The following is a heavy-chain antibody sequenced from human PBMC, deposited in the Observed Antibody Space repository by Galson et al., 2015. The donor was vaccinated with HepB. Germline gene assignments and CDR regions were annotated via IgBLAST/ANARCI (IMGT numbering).Heavy chain of an antibody. CDR2: ITPFNGNT. CDR1: GYTFTYRY. CDR3: ASPTASIAAHWDAFDI. J-gene: IGHJ3*02. Sequence: SVKVSCKASGYTFTYRYLHWVRQAPGQALEWMGWITPFNGNTNYAQKFQDRVTITRDRSMSTAYMELSSLRSEDTAMYYCASPTASIAAHWDAFDIWGQGTMVTVSS. V-gene: IGHV1-45*02. D-gene: IGHD6-6*01.